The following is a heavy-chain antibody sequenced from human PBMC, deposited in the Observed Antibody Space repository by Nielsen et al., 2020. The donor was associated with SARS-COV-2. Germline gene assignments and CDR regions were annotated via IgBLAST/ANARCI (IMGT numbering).Heavy chain of an antibody. D-gene: IGHD3-3*01. CDR2: IYYSGST. CDR1: GGSISSSSYY. Sequence: SETLSLTCTVSGGSISSSSYYWGWIRQPPGKGLEWIGSIYYSGSTYYNPSLKSRVTISVDTSKNQFSLKLSSVTAADTAVYYCARDKPARYYDFWSGSIFDYWGQGTLVTVSS. V-gene: IGHV4-39*02. CDR3: ARDKPARYYDFWSGSIFDY. J-gene: IGHJ4*02.